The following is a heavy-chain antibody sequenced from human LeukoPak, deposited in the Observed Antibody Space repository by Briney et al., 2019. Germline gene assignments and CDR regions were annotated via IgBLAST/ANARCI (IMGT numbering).Heavy chain of an antibody. CDR2: ISSSSSYI. CDR1: GFTFSSYS. Sequence: GSLRLSFAASGFTFSSYSMNWVRQAPGKGLEWVSSISSSSSYIYYADSVKGRFTISRDNAKNSLYLQMNSLRAEDTAVYYCARAVDYYYMDVWGKGTTVTVSS. V-gene: IGHV3-21*01. CDR3: ARAVDYYYMDV. J-gene: IGHJ6*03.